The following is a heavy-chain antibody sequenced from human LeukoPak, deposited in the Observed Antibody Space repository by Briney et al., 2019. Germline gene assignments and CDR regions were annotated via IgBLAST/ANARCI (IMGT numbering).Heavy chain of an antibody. Sequence: PSETLSLTCTVSGGSISSYYWSWIRQPPGKGLEWIGEINHSGSTNYNPSLKSRVTISVDTSKNQFSLKLSSVTAADTAVYYCARSTGYDILTGYSFDYWGQGTLVTVSS. D-gene: IGHD3-9*01. V-gene: IGHV4-34*01. CDR3: ARSTGYDILTGYSFDY. J-gene: IGHJ4*02. CDR2: INHSGST. CDR1: GGSISSYY.